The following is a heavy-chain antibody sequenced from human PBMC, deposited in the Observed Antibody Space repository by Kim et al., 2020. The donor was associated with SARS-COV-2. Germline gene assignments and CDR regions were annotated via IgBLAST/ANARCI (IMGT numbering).Heavy chain of an antibody. Sequence: ASVKVSCKASGYTFTSYDINWVRQATGQGLEWMGWMNPNSGNTGYAQKFQGRVTMTRNTSISTAYMELSSLRSEDTAVYYCASLISFSNGYVHPWGQGTLVTVSS. V-gene: IGHV1-8*01. CDR3: ASLISFSNGYVHP. CDR1: GYTFTSYD. J-gene: IGHJ5*02. D-gene: IGHD5-12*01. CDR2: MNPNSGNT.